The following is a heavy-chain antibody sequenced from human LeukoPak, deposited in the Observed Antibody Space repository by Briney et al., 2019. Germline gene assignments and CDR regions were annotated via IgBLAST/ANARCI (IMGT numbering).Heavy chain of an antibody. V-gene: IGHV3-15*01. Sequence: GGSLRLSCAASGFTFSRHWMSWVRQAPGKGLEWVGRIKSKTDGGTADYAAPVKGRFTISRDDSKNTLYLQMNSLKTEDTAVYYCTTADSSGRFLIDYWGQGTLVTVSS. CDR2: IKSKTDGGTA. CDR3: TTADSSGRFLIDY. CDR1: GFTFSRHW. J-gene: IGHJ4*02. D-gene: IGHD3-22*01.